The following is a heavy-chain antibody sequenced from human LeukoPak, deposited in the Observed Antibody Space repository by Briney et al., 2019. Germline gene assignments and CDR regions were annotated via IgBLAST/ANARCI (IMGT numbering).Heavy chain of an antibody. Sequence: GGSLRLSCAASGFTFSSYGMRWVRQAPGKGVEWVSAISGSGDNTYYADSLQARFTISRHNSKNTLYLQMNSLRADDTAAYYCAKDLQGLAAVVAIFDYWGQGTLVTVSS. J-gene: IGHJ4*02. CDR3: AKDLQGLAAVVAIFDY. V-gene: IGHV3-23*01. CDR2: ISGSGDNT. D-gene: IGHD6-13*01. CDR1: GFTFSSYG.